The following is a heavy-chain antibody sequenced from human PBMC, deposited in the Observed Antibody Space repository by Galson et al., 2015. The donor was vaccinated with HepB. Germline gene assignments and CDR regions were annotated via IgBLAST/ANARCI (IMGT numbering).Heavy chain of an antibody. V-gene: IGHV3-21*01. CDR2: VISSTGFI. Sequence: SLRLSCAASGFTFSAYSMNWVRQAPGKGLEWVSSVISSTGFIYYADSVKGRFTLSRDNAKNSLYLQMNSLGAEDTAVYYCARSSSYGSGSFYTYFFDYWGQGTLVTVSS. D-gene: IGHD3-10*01. CDR1: GFTFSAYS. J-gene: IGHJ4*02. CDR3: ARSSSYGSGSFYTYFFDY.